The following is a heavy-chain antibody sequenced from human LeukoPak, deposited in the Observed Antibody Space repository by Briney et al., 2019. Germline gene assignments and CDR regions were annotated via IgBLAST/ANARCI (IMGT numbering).Heavy chain of an antibody. Sequence: GGSLRLSCAASGFTFDDYAMTWVRQPPGKGLEWVSTVNWNGGSTSYADSVKGRFTISRDNAKNSLYLQMSSLRADDTAFYYCARGGTVTTFDYWGQGTLVTVSS. CDR1: GFTFDDYA. CDR3: ARGGTVTTFDY. V-gene: IGHV3-20*04. D-gene: IGHD4-11*01. CDR2: VNWNGGST. J-gene: IGHJ4*02.